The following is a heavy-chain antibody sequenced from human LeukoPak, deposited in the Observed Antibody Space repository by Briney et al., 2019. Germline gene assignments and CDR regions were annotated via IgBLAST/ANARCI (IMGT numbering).Heavy chain of an antibody. CDR3: ASDSFYDSGGYFYY. CDR1: GGSFSGYS. J-gene: IGHJ4*02. V-gene: IGHV4-34*01. Sequence: PSETLSLTCAVYGGSFSGYSWSWIRQPPGKGLEWIGEINHSGSTDYNPSLKSRVTMSVDTSKNQFSLKLTSVTAADTAVYYCASDSFYDSGGYFYYWGQGTPVTVSS. D-gene: IGHD3-22*01. CDR2: INHSGST.